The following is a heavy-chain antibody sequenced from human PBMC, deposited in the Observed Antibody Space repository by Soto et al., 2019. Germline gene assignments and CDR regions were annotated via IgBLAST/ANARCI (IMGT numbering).Heavy chain of an antibody. J-gene: IGHJ6*03. CDR2: INPNSGGT. Sequence: ASVKVSCKASGYTFTGYYMHWVRQAPGQGLEWMGWINPNSGGTNYAQKFQGWVTMTRDTSISTAYMELSRLRSDDTAVYYCASQAHYYGSGSYPGDYYYMDVWGKGTTVTVSS. D-gene: IGHD3-10*01. CDR3: ASQAHYYGSGSYPGDYYYMDV. V-gene: IGHV1-2*04. CDR1: GYTFTGYY.